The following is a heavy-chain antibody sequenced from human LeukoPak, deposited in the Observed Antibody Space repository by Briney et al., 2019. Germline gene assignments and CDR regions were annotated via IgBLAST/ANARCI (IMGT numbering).Heavy chain of an antibody. CDR3: ARGATTVMFPEAFDI. CDR1: GGAISSHY. CDR2: IYYSGST. V-gene: IGHV4-59*11. Sequence: SETLSLTCTVSGGAISSHYRSWIRQPPGKGLEWIGYIYYSGSTNYNPSLKSRVTISVDTSKNQFSLKLSSVTAADTAVYYCARGATTVMFPEAFDIWGQGTMVTVSS. J-gene: IGHJ3*02. D-gene: IGHD4-17*01.